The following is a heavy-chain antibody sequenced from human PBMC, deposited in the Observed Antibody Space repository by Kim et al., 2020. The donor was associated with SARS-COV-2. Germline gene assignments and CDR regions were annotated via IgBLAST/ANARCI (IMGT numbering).Heavy chain of an antibody. CDR2: IKQDGSEK. V-gene: IGHV3-7*03. D-gene: IGHD6-6*01. CDR1: GFTFSSYW. J-gene: IGHJ6*02. CDR3: ARDLSGSSSPKNDYYYYGMDV. Sequence: GGSLRLSCAASGFTFSSYWMSWVRQAPGKGLEWVANIKQDGSEKYYVDSVKGRFTISRDNAKNSLYLQMNSLRAEDTAVYYCARDLSGSSSPKNDYYYYGMDVWGQGTTVTVSS.